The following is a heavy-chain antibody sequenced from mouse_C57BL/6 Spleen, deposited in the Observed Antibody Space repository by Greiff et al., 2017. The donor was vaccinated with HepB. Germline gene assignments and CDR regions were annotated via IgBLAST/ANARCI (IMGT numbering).Heavy chain of an antibody. Sequence: EVQLQQSGPVLVKPGASVKMSCKASGYTFTDYYMNWVKQSHGKSLEWIGDINPYNGGTSYNQKFKGKATLTVDKYSSTAYMELNSLTSEDSAVYYCARSRTVLATSGAMDYWGQGASVTVSS. J-gene: IGHJ4*01. CDR3: ARSRTVLATSGAMDY. V-gene: IGHV1-19*01. CDR1: GYTFTDYY. D-gene: IGHD1-1*01. CDR2: INPYNGGT.